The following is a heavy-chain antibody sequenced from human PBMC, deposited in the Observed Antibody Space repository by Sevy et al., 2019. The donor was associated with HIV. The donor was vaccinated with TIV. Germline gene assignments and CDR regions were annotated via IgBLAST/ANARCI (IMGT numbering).Heavy chain of an antibody. CDR1: GYTFTDYY. CDR3: ARVVEPAGIDPYYYGVDV. D-gene: IGHD2-2*02. J-gene: IGHJ6*02. Sequence: ASVKVSCKASGYTFTDYYIHWVRQAPGQGPEWMGWMNPKSGGTNYAQKFHGRVTMTRDTSISTAYMELSRLRSDDTAVYYCARVVEPAGIDPYYYGVDVWGPGATVTVSS. CDR2: MNPKSGGT. V-gene: IGHV1-2*02.